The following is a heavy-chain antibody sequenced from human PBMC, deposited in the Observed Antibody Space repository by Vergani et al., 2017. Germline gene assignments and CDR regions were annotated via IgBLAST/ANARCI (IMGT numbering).Heavy chain of an antibody. CDR2: ISYDGSNK. CDR3: ARALYYDFWSGYDY. D-gene: IGHD3-3*01. J-gene: IGHJ4*02. Sequence: QVQLVESGGGVVKPGRSLRLSCAASGFTFSSYAMNWVRQAPGKGLEWVAVISYDGSNKYYADSVKGRFTISRDNSKNTLYLQMNSLRAEDTAVYYCARALYYDFWSGYDYWGQGTLVTVSS. V-gene: IGHV3-30*01. CDR1: GFTFSSYA.